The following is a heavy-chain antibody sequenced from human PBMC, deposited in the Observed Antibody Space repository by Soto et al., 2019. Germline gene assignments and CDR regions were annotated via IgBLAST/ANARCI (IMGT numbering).Heavy chain of an antibody. CDR1: GFTFSSYG. CDR3: AKDLLRYCSGGSCYSSPDY. V-gene: IGHV3-30*18. J-gene: IGHJ4*02. Sequence: GGSLRLSCAASGFTFSSYGMHWVRQAPGKGLEWVAVISYDGSNKYYADSVKGRFTISRDNSKNTLYLQMNSLRAEDTAVYYCAKDLLRYCSGGSCYSSPDYWGQGTLVTVSS. CDR2: ISYDGSNK. D-gene: IGHD2-15*01.